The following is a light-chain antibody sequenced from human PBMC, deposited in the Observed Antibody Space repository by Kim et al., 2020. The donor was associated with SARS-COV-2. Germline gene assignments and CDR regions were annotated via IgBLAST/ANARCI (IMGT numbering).Light chain of an antibody. Sequence: SVSPGQPASITCSGDKLGDKYACWYQQMPGQPPVLVIYQDSKRPSGIPERFSGSISGNTATLTISGTQAMDEADYYCQAGDSSAVVFGGGTQLTVL. CDR3: QAGDSSAVV. CDR1: KLGDKY. CDR2: QDS. V-gene: IGLV3-1*01. J-gene: IGLJ2*01.